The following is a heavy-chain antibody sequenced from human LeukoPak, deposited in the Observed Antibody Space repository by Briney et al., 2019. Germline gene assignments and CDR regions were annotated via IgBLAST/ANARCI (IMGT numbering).Heavy chain of an antibody. CDR3: ARHERQWPTPNWFDP. D-gene: IGHD6-19*01. CDR1: GGSFSGYY. Sequence: SETLSLTCAVYGGSFSGYYWSWIRQPPGKGLEWIGEINHSGSTNYNPSLKSRVTISVDTSKNQFSLKLSSVTAADTAVYYCARHERQWPTPNWFDPWGQGTLVTVSS. CDR2: INHSGST. V-gene: IGHV4-34*01. J-gene: IGHJ5*02.